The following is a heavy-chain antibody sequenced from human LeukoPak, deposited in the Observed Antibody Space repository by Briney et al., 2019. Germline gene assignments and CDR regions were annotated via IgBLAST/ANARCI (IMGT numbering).Heavy chain of an antibody. D-gene: IGHD5-12*01. CDR3: AKGRYSGYDSKDS. CDR2: ISGNGYST. V-gene: IGHV3-23*01. J-gene: IGHJ4*02. Sequence: PGGSLRLSCAASGFTFSSYSMHWVRQAPGKGLEWVSGISGNGYSTYYADSVKGRFTISRDNSRNTLSLQMNSLRAEDTAVYFCAKGRYSGYDSKDSWGQGTLVTVSS. CDR1: GFTFSSYS.